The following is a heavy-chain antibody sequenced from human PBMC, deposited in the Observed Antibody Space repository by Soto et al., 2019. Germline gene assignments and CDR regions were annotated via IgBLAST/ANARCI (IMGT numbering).Heavy chain of an antibody. CDR2: IFIGGTT. CDR3: ASFFFQAEDGIRDVRSVSAFLLNRSSDL. D-gene: IGHD3-10*02. J-gene: IGHJ2*01. V-gene: IGHV3-53*01. Sequence: WVSVIFIGGTTQYAVSVKGRFTISRDYSKNTVYLQMNSLRAEDTAVYYCASFFFQAEDGIRDVRSVSAFLLNRSSDL.